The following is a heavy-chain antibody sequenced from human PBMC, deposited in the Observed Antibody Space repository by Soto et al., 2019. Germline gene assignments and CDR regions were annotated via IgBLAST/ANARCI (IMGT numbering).Heavy chain of an antibody. D-gene: IGHD2-8*01. CDR3: ARNGALGY. J-gene: IGHJ4*02. Sequence: QVQLQESGPGLVKPSQTLSLTCTVSGGSISSGDYYWSWIRQPPGKGLEWIGYILYSGTTNYNPPLESRLTISVDTSKNQFSLKLTSVTAADTAVYYCARNGALGYWGRGTLVTVSS. V-gene: IGHV4-30-4*01. CDR1: GGSISSGDYY. CDR2: ILYSGTT.